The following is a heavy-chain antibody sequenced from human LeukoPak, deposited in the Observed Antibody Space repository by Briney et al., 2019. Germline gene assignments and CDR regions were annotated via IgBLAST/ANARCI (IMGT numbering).Heavy chain of an antibody. D-gene: IGHD6-19*01. J-gene: IGHJ4*02. CDR2: SNGYNGNT. Sequence: ASVKISCKASNYTFTDYGISWVRQGPGQGLEWMGWSNGYNGNTNYDQKFRGRVTMTTDTITTTAYMILRSLRYDDTAIYYCATSIEVAGGSFDYWGQGTLVTVSS. CDR1: NYTFTDYG. CDR3: ATSIEVAGGSFDY. V-gene: IGHV1-18*01.